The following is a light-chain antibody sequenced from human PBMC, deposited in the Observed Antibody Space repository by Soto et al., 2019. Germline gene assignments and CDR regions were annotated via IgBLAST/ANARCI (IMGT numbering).Light chain of an antibody. V-gene: IGKV3-20*01. CDR2: AAS. Sequence: EVVLTQSPGTLSLSPGERATLSCRASQSVSSSFLAWYQQKPGQAPRLLIHAASTGATGIPARFRGSGSGTDFTLTISSLEPEDFAVYFCHQYADSPQTFGQGTKVEIK. CDR3: HQYADSPQT. CDR1: QSVSSSF. J-gene: IGKJ2*01.